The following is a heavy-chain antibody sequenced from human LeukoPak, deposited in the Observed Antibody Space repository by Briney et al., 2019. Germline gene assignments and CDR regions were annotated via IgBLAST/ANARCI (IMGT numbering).Heavy chain of an antibody. CDR1: GGSFSGYY. J-gene: IGHJ5*02. D-gene: IGHD3-10*01. Sequence: SETLSLTCAVYGGSFSGYYWSLIRQPPGKGLEWIGEINHSGSTNYNPSLKSRVTISVDTSKNQFSLKLSSVTAADTAVYYCARDFRRGLPVRGVTRFDPWGQGTLVTVSS. CDR3: ARDFRRGLPVRGVTRFDP. CDR2: INHSGST. V-gene: IGHV4-34*01.